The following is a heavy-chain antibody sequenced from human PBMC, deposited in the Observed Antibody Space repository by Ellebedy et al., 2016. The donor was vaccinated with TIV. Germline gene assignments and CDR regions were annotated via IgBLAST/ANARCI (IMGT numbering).Heavy chain of an antibody. V-gene: IGHV2-70*12. CDR3: ARTRRETPTETGYSLGFDS. CDR1: GFSLNTSGVG. Sequence: SGPTLVKPTQTLTVTCTFSGFSLNTSGVGVGWIRQPPGKALEWLARIDWDDDKYYRPSLKTRLTIYKDTSRNQVVLTMTNLDPADTATYYCARTRRETPTETGYSLGFDSWGQGILVTVSS. D-gene: IGHD5-24*01. J-gene: IGHJ5*01. CDR2: IDWDDDK.